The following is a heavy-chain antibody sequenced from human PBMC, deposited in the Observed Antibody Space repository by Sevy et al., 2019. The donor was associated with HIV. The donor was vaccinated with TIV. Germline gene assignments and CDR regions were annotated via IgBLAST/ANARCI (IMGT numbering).Heavy chain of an antibody. Sequence: GGSLRLSCAASGFTFSDYYMSWIRQAPGKGLEWVSYISSSGSTIYYADSVKGRFTISRDNAKNSLYLQMNSLRAEDTAVYYCAREYSSGWYEGEFGYWGHGTLVTVSS. V-gene: IGHV3-11*04. CDR1: GFTFSDYY. CDR2: ISSSGSTI. J-gene: IGHJ4*01. CDR3: AREYSSGWYEGEFGY. D-gene: IGHD6-19*01.